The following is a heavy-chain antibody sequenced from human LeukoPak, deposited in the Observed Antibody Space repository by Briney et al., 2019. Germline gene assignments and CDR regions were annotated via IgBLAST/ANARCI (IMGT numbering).Heavy chain of an antibody. CDR1: GYTFTGYY. J-gene: IGHJ5*02. V-gene: IGHV1-2*02. D-gene: IGHD6-13*01. Sequence: ASVKVSCKASGYTFTGYYIHWVRQAPGQGLEWMGWINPNSGGTNYAQKFQGRVTMTRDTSISTAYMELSRLRSDDTAVYYCASGDIAAAQGFDPWGQGTLVTVSS. CDR2: INPNSGGT. CDR3: ASGDIAAAQGFDP.